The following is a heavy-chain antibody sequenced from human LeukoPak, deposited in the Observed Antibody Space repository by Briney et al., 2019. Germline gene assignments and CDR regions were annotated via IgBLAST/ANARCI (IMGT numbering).Heavy chain of an antibody. V-gene: IGHV3-21*01. CDR2: IRNSGSYT. CDR1: GFTFSGYG. Sequence: GGSLRLSCAASGFTFSGYGMSWVRQAPGKGLEWVSGIRNSGSYTYYADSVKGRFTISRDNAKNSLYLQMNSLRAEDTAVYYCARESIPTYYDFWSGYPYYFDYWGQGTLVTVSS. D-gene: IGHD3-3*01. CDR3: ARESIPTYYDFWSGYPYYFDY. J-gene: IGHJ4*02.